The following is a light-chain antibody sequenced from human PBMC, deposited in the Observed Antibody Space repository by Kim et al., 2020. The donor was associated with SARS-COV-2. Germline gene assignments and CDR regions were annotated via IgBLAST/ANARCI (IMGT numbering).Light chain of an antibody. CDR1: GSDVGRYDR. Sequence: QSVTICCAGTGSDVGRYDRVSWYQQSPGTAPNLMVYEVSYRPSGVADRFSGSKYGNTASLTISGLQAEGEADYYCSSYTSSSLYVFGTGTKVNVL. V-gene: IGLV2-18*02. CDR2: EVS. CDR3: SSYTSSSLYV. J-gene: IGLJ1*01.